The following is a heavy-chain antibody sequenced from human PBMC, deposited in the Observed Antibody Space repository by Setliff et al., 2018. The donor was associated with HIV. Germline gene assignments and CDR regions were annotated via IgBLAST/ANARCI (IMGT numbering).Heavy chain of an antibody. D-gene: IGHD6-19*01. CDR2: VYHSGST. V-gene: IGHV4-38-2*02. J-gene: IGHJ4*02. CDR3: ARVMWYSSGSKGWNYFDY. Sequence: PSETLSLTCTVSGYSISSRYYWGWIRQPQGKGLEWIGSVYHSGSTNYNPSLQSRVTISVDTSKNQFSLKLSSVTAADTAVYYCARVMWYSSGSKGWNYFDYWGQGTLVTVSS. CDR1: GYSISSRYY.